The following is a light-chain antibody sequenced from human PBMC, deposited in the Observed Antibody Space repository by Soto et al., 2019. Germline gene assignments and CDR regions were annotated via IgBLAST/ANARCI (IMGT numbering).Light chain of an antibody. CDR1: SSYIGDYHY. J-gene: IGLJ2*01. CDR3: CSYAGGYTFV. Sequence: QSALAQPRSVSGSPGQSVTISCTGTSSYIGDYHYVSWYQQHPGKAPKLMIFDVTKRPSGVPDRFSGSKSGNTASLTISGLQAEDEADYYCCSYAGGYTFVFGAGTKLTVL. CDR2: DVT. V-gene: IGLV2-11*01.